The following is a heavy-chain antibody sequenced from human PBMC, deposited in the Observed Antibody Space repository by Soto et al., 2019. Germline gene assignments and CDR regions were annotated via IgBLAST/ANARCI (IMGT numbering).Heavy chain of an antibody. CDR1: GFTFSSYD. J-gene: IGHJ6*02. CDR2: ISYDGSNK. Sequence: QVQLVESGGGVVQPGRSLRLSCAASGFTFSSYDMHWVRQAPGKGLEWVAVISYDGSNKYYADSVKGRFTISRDNSKNTLYLQMNSLRAEDTAVYYCARDLLIKGGGMDVWGQGTTVTVSS. D-gene: IGHD1-26*01. CDR3: ARDLLIKGGGMDV. V-gene: IGHV3-30-3*01.